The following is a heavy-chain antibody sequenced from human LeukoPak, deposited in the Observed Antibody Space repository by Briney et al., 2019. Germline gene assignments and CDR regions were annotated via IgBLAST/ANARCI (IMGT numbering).Heavy chain of an antibody. V-gene: IGHV3-23*01. J-gene: IGHJ4*02. D-gene: IGHD6-13*01. CDR1: GFTFSSYG. CDR2: ISGSGGST. CDR3: AKHLTIAAAGTRFDY. Sequence: GSLRLSCAASGFTFSSYGMSWVRQAPGKGLEWVSAISGSGGSTYYADSVKGRFTISRDKSRNTLYLQMNSLRAEETAVYFCAKHLTIAAAGTRFDYWGQGSLVTVSS.